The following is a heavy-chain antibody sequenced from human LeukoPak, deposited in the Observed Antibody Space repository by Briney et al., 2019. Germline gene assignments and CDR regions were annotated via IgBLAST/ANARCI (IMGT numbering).Heavy chain of an antibody. CDR3: ACETVAGIVYFDY. CDR2: INPSGGST. D-gene: IGHD6-19*01. J-gene: IGHJ4*02. CDR1: GYTFTSYY. V-gene: IGHV1-46*01. Sequence: EASVKVSCKASGYTFTSYYMHWVRQAPGQGLEWMGIINPSGGSTSYAQKFQGRVTMTRDTSTCTVYMELSSLRSVDTAVYYCACETVAGIVYFDYWGQGTLVTVSS.